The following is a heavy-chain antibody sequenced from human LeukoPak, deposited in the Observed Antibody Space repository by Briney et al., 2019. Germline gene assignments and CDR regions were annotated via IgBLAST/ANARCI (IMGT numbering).Heavy chain of an antibody. Sequence: SETLSLTCTVSGGSISGYYWNWIRQPPGKGLEWIGYTSDSGGHTDYKPSLKSRVTISVDTSKSQFSVKLTSATAADTAVYYCARWYSHGRYFDYWGQGALVTVSS. CDR1: GGSISGYY. CDR2: TSDSGGHT. D-gene: IGHD6-13*01. CDR3: ARWYSHGRYFDY. J-gene: IGHJ4*02. V-gene: IGHV4-59*01.